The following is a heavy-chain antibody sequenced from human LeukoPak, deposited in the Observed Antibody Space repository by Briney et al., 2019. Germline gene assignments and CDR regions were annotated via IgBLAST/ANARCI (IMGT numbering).Heavy chain of an antibody. CDR3: ARGTRSSGYYGASAFDI. CDR1: GGSISSGDYY. J-gene: IGHJ3*02. Sequence: SETLSLTCTASGGSISSGDYYWSWIRQPPGKGLEWIGYIYYSGSTYYNPSLKSRVTISVDTSKNQFSLKLSSVTAADTAVYYCARGTRSSGYYGASAFDIWGQGTMVTVSS. CDR2: IYYSGST. V-gene: IGHV4-30-4*01. D-gene: IGHD3-22*01.